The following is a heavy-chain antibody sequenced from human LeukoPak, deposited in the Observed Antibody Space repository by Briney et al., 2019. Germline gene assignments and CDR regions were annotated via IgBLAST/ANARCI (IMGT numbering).Heavy chain of an antibody. Sequence: GGSLRLSCAASGFIFSTYVMHWVRQAPGKGLEWVAVISFDEKNKYYADSVKGRFTIARDNSKNTLYLQMNSLRPEDTAVYYCARDGIADSRAYYGGAEFDPWGQGTLVIVSS. CDR3: ARDGIADSRAYYGGAEFDP. J-gene: IGHJ5*02. CDR1: GFIFSTYV. CDR2: ISFDEKNK. V-gene: IGHV3-30*04. D-gene: IGHD4-23*01.